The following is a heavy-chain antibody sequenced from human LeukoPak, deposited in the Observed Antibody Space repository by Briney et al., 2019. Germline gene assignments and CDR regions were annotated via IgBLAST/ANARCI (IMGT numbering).Heavy chain of an antibody. CDR2: IYYSGST. CDR3: ARGRDIVVVVAATTPAHFDY. CDR1: GGSISSYY. J-gene: IGHJ4*02. V-gene: IGHV4-59*12. D-gene: IGHD2-15*01. Sequence: PSETLSLTCTVSGGSISSYYWSWIRQPPGKGLEWIGYIYYSGSTNYNPSLKSRVTIPVDTSKNQFSLKLSSVTAADTAVYYCARGRDIVVVVAATTPAHFDYWGQGTLVTVSS.